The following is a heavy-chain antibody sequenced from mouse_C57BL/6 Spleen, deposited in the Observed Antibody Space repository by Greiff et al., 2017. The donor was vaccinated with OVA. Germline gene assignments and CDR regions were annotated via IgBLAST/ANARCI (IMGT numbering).Heavy chain of an antibody. CDR3: ARVVSNYYFDY. CDR2: IYPRSGTT. D-gene: IGHD2-5*01. Sequence: VKLVESGAELARPGASVKLSCKASGYTFTSYGISWVKQRTGQGLEWIGEIYPRSGTTYYNEKFKGKDTLTADKSSSTAYMELRSLTSEDSAVYYCARVVSNYYFDYWGQGTTLTVSS. CDR1: GYTFTSYG. V-gene: IGHV1-81*01. J-gene: IGHJ2*01.